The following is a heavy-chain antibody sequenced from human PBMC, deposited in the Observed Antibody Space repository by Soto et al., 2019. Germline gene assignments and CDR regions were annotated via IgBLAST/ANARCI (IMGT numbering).Heavy chain of an antibody. V-gene: IGHV4-59*01. CDR2: IYYSGST. CDR1: GGSISSYY. D-gene: IGHD3-10*01. Sequence: SETLSLTCTVSGGSISSYYWSWIRQPPGKGLEWIGYIYYSGSTNYNPSLKSRVTISVDTSKNQFSLKLSSVTAADTAVYYCAMALIGEYYYYMDVWGKGTTVTVSS. J-gene: IGHJ6*03. CDR3: AMALIGEYYYYMDV.